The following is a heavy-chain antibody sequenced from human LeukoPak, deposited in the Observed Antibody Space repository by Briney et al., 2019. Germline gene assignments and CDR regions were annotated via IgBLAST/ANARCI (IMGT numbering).Heavy chain of an antibody. CDR1: GFTFDDYA. CDR2: ISWNSGSI. D-gene: IGHD6-13*01. Sequence: PGRSLRLSCAASGFTFDDYAMHWVRQAPGKGLEWVSGISWNSGSIGYADSVKGRFTISRDNAKNSLYLQMNSLRAEDTAVYYCAKDSIAAAVLYFQHWGQGTLVTVSS. CDR3: AKDSIAAAVLYFQH. V-gene: IGHV3-9*01. J-gene: IGHJ1*01.